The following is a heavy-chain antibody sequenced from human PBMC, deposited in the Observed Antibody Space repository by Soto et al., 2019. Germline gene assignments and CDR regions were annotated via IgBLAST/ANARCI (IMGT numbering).Heavy chain of an antibody. Sequence: QVQLQESGPGLVKPSETLSLTCTVSGGSISSYYWSWIRQPPGKGLEWIGDIYYSGSTNYNPSLKSRVTISVDTSKNQFSLKLSSVTAADTAVYYCARGDPSLWVGEKVYYGMDVWGQGTTVTVSS. V-gene: IGHV4-59*01. J-gene: IGHJ6*02. CDR3: ARGDPSLWVGEKVYYGMDV. CDR1: GGSISSYY. D-gene: IGHD3-10*01. CDR2: IYYSGST.